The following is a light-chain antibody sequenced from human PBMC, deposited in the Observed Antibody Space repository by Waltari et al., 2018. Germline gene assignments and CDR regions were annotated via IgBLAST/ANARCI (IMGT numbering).Light chain of an antibody. CDR3: QQSYTPPYT. V-gene: IGKV1-39*01. CDR2: PPS. CDR1: QTISSY. J-gene: IGKJ2*01. Sequence: DIQMTQSPSSLSASVGDRVTITCRASQTISSYISWYQQKAGTAPKRLVYPPSNLQGGVPSRFSASGSGTDFTLTISSLQPEDFATYFCQQSYTPPYTFGQGTNLEIK.